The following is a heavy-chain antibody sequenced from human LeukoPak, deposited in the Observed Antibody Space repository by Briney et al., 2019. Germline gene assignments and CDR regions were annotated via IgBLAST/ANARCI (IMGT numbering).Heavy chain of an antibody. V-gene: IGHV4-34*01. Sequence: PSETLSLTCAIYGGSFSGYYWNWIRQPPGKVLERIGELNHRGSTNDNPSLKSRVTMSVDTSKKQFSLKLSSVTAADTAVYYCAGGYNYGSDAFDIWGQGTMVTVSS. D-gene: IGHD5-18*01. J-gene: IGHJ3*02. CDR2: LNHRGST. CDR1: GGSFSGYY. CDR3: AGGYNYGSDAFDI.